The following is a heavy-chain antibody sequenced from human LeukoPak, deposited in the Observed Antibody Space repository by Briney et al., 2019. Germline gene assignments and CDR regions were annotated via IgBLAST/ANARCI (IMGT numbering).Heavy chain of an antibody. Sequence: GGSLRLSCAASGFTFSSYGMSWVRQAPGKGLEWVSAISGSGDRTYYADSVKGRLTISRDDAKNSLYLQMNSLRAEDTAVYYCARGLGSYAYSDAFDVWGQGTMVTVSS. J-gene: IGHJ3*01. CDR2: ISGSGDRT. CDR3: ARGLGSYAYSDAFDV. V-gene: IGHV3-23*01. D-gene: IGHD5-18*01. CDR1: GFTFSSYG.